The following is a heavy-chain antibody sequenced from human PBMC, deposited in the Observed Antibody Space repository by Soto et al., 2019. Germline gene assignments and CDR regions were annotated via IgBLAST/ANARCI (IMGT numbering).Heavy chain of an antibody. D-gene: IGHD6-19*01. Sequence: QLQLQESGPGLVKPSETLSLTCTVSGGSISSTIYYWGLIRQPPGKGLEWIGSIYYSGSTYYNPSLTSRSNISVDTSKKQFSLRLNSLTAADTAVYYCARNDLALACYVDYLGQGTLVTVSS. J-gene: IGHJ4*02. CDR2: IYYSGST. CDR3: ARNDLALACYVDY. CDR1: GGSISSTIYY. V-gene: IGHV4-39*01.